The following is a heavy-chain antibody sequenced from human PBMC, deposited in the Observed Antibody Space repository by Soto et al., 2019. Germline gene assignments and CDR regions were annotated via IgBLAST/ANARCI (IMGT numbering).Heavy chain of an antibody. Sequence: GGSLRLSCAASGSTFSSYGMHWVRQAPGKGLEWGAGIWYDGSNKYYADSGKGRSTLSRDNSKTPLYLQMNSLRAEDTAVYYCAREGIAARTSFDSWGQGTLVTVSS. D-gene: IGHD6-6*01. V-gene: IGHV3-33*01. CDR1: GSTFSSYG. CDR2: IWYDGSNK. J-gene: IGHJ4*02. CDR3: AREGIAARTSFDS.